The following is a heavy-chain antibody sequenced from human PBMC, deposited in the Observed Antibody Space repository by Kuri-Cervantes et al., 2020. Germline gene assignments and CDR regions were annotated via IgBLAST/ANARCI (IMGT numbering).Heavy chain of an antibody. CDR3: ARDVVVPAAIKATYYYYYGMDV. V-gene: IGHV3-21*01. Sequence: LSLTCAASGFTFSSYSMNWVRQAPGKGLEWVSSISSSSSYIYYADSVKGRFTISRDNAKNSLYLQMNSLRAEDTAVYYCARDVVVPAAIKATYYYYYGMDVWGQGTTVTVSS. CDR2: ISSSSSYI. D-gene: IGHD2-2*01. J-gene: IGHJ6*02. CDR1: GFTFSSYS.